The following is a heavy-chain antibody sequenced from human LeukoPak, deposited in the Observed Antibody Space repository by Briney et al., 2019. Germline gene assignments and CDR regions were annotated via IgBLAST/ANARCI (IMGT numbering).Heavy chain of an antibody. CDR1: GFTFSYYR. D-gene: IGHD2-21*02. V-gene: IGHV3-21*01. Sequence: GGSLRLSCAASGFTFSYYRMHWVRQAPGKGLEWVSSIYTSSSYIYYADSVKGRFTISRDNAKNSLFLQMNSLRAEDTAVYYCARVECGGDCYSSFDYWGQGTLVTVSS. CDR2: IYTSSSYI. CDR3: ARVECGGDCYSSFDY. J-gene: IGHJ4*02.